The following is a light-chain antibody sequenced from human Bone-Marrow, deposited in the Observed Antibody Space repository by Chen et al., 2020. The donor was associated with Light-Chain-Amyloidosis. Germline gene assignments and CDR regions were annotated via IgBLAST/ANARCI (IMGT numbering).Light chain of an antibody. CDR2: RDT. V-gene: IGLV3-25*03. J-gene: IGLJ2*01. Sequence: SYELTQPPSVSVSPVQTAMIPCSGDALPTKYAYWYQQKPGQAPVLVIHRDTERPSGISERFSGARSGTTATLTISGVQAEDEADYHCQSADSSGTYEVIFGGGTKLTVL. CDR3: QSADSSGTYEVI. CDR1: ALPTKY.